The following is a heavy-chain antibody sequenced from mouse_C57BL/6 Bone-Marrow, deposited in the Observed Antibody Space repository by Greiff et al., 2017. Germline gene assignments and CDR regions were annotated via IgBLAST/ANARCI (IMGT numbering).Heavy chain of an antibody. V-gene: IGHV1-63*01. CDR3: ARLTGTGYYFDY. CDR1: GYTFTNYW. J-gene: IGHJ2*01. CDR2: IYPGGGYP. D-gene: IGHD4-1*01. Sequence: QVQLKESGAELVRPGTSVKMSCKASGYTFTNYWIGWAKQRPGHGLEWIGDIYPGGGYPNYNEKFKGKATLTADKSSSTAYMQFSSLTSEDSAIYYCARLTGTGYYFDYWGQGTTLTVSS.